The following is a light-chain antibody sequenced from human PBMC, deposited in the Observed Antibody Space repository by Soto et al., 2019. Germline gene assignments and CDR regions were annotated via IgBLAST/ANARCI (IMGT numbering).Light chain of an antibody. CDR3: AAWDDSLSGPV. CDR1: SSNIGGNY. Sequence: QSVLTQPPSASGTPGQRVTISCSGSSSNIGGNYVYWYQQLPGAAPKLLIYLNDQRPSGVPDRFFGSKSGTSASLAISGLRSEDEAEYYCAAWDDSLSGPVFGGGTTVTVL. V-gene: IGLV1-47*02. CDR2: LND. J-gene: IGLJ2*01.